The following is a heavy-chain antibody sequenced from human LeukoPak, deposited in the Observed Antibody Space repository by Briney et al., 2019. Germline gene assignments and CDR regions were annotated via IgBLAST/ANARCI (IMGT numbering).Heavy chain of an antibody. D-gene: IGHD3-10*01. J-gene: IGHJ4*02. CDR2: IYYSGST. CDR1: GASISGSSYH. CDR3: ARRDYNYYGSGSI. Sequence: SETLSLTCTVSGASISGSSYHWGWIRQPPGKGLEWIGSIYYSGSTYYNPSLKSRVTISVDTSKNQFSLKLSSVTAADTAVYYCARRDYNYYGSGSIWGQGTPVTVSS. V-gene: IGHV4-39*01.